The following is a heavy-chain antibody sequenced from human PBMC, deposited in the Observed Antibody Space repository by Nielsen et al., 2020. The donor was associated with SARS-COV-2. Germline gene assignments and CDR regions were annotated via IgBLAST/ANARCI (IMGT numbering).Heavy chain of an antibody. J-gene: IGHJ3*02. D-gene: IGHD3-22*01. CDR2: IYYSGST. V-gene: IGHV4-39*07. CDR1: GGSISSSSYY. CDR3: ARAQRAGRDYYDSSGEGGDI. Sequence: SETLSLTCTVSGGSISSSSYYWGWIRQPPGKGLEWIGSIYYSGSTYYNPSLKSRVTISVDTSKNQFSLKLSSVTAADTAVYYCARAQRAGRDYYDSSGEGGDIWGQGTMVTVSS.